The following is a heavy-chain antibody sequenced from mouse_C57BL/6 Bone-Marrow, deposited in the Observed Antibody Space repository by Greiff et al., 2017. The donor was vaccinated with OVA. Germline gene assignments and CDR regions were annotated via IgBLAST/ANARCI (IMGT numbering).Heavy chain of an antibody. CDR2: ISSGGSYT. CDR1: GFTFSSYG. CDR3: ARQRIYGNYLFAY. D-gene: IGHD2-1*01. J-gene: IGHJ3*01. Sequence: EVQVVESGGDLVKPGGSLKLSCAASGFTFSSYGMSWVRQTPDQRLEWVATISSGGSYTYYPDSVKGRFTISRDNAKNTLYLQMSSPKSEDTAMYYCARQRIYGNYLFAYWGQGTLVTVSA. V-gene: IGHV5-6*01.